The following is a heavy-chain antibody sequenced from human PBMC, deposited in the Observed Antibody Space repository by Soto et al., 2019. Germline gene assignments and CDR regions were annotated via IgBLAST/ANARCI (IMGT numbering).Heavy chain of an antibody. J-gene: IGHJ4*02. CDR2: IHHSGTT. CDR1: GGSISSSNW. V-gene: IGHV4-4*02. CDR3: ARDPRRGSYCDK. D-gene: IGHD3-16*01. Sequence: SETLCLTCAVSGGSISSSNWWSWVRQRPGKGLEWIGEIHHSGTTNYHPSLKSRVTISVDKSKNQFSLKLSSVTVADTAVYYCARDPRRGSYCDKWGQGTLVSVS.